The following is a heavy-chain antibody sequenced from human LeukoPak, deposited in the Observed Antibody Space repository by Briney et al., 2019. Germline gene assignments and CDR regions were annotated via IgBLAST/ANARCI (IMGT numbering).Heavy chain of an antibody. CDR2: ISGSSSYT. D-gene: IGHD6-13*01. CDR3: ARTLVAAPGSKGGP. J-gene: IGHJ5*02. V-gene: IGHV3-11*03. CDR1: GFSFSDYY. Sequence: PGGSLRLSCAASGFSFSDYYMSCIRQAPGKGLEWVSYISGSSSYTDYADSVKGRFTISRDNAKNSLYLQMNSLRAEDTAVYYCARTLVAAPGSKGGPWGQGTLVTVSS.